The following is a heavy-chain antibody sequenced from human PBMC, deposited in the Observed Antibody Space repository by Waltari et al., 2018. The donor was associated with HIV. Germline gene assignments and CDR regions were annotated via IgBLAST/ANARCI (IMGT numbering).Heavy chain of an antibody. CDR1: GYTFTSDD. D-gene: IGHD2-2*01. Sequence: QVQLVQSGAEVKKPGASVQVSCKASGYTFTSDDINWVRQATGQGLEWMGWMNPNSGNTGYAQKFQGRVTMTRNTSISTAYMELSSLRSEDTAVYYCARRELGYCSSTSCSLFDYWGQGTLVTVSS. J-gene: IGHJ4*02. V-gene: IGHV1-8*01. CDR2: MNPNSGNT. CDR3: ARRELGYCSSTSCSLFDY.